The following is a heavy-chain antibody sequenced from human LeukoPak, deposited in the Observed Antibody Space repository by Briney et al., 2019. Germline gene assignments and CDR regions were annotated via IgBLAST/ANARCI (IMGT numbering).Heavy chain of an antibody. CDR2: ISAYNGNT. D-gene: IGHD5-18*01. CDR3: ARSKGYSYGYNYFDY. J-gene: IGHJ4*02. Sequence: ASVKVSCKASGYTFTSYGISWVRQAPGQRLEWMGWISAYNGNTNYAQKLQGRVTMTTDTSTSTAYMELRSLRSDDTAVYYCARSKGYSYGYNYFDYWGQGTLVTVSS. V-gene: IGHV1-18*01. CDR1: GYTFTSYG.